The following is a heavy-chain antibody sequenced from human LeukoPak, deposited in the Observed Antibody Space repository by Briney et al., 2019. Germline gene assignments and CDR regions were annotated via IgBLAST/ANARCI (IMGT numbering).Heavy chain of an antibody. CDR3: AKDLTVMIY. D-gene: IGHD3-22*01. CDR2: SCGVGTT. CDR1: GVTFSSYA. V-gene: IGHV3-23*01. Sequence: GGSLRLSCAASGVTFSSYAMSWVRQAPGKGLEWVSPSCGVGTTYYADSVKGRFTISRDNSKNTLYLQMNSLRAEDTAVYYCAKDLTVMIYWGQGTLVTVSS. J-gene: IGHJ4*02.